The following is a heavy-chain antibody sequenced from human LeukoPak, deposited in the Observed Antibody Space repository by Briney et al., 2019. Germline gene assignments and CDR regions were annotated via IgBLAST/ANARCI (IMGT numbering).Heavy chain of an antibody. V-gene: IGHV3-30-3*01. CDR1: GFIFSRNA. Sequence: PGGSLRLSCAASGFIFSRNAMHWVRQAPGKGLEWVAVISYDGSNKYYADSVKGRFTISRDNSKNTLYLQMNSLRAEDTAVYYCARGGASDYWGQGTLVTVSS. CDR3: ARGGASDY. CDR2: ISYDGSNK. J-gene: IGHJ4*02.